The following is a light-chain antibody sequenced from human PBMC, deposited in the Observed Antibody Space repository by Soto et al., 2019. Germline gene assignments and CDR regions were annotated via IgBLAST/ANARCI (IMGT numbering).Light chain of an antibody. Sequence: DIQLTQSPSTLSASVGDRVTITCRARQGISRWLAWYQQKPGKAPKLLIYDASSLESGVPSRFSGSGSGTEFTLTISSLQPDDFATYYCQQYNSYSPWTFGQGTKVDIK. CDR1: QGISRW. CDR3: QQYNSYSPWT. J-gene: IGKJ1*01. CDR2: DAS. V-gene: IGKV1-5*01.